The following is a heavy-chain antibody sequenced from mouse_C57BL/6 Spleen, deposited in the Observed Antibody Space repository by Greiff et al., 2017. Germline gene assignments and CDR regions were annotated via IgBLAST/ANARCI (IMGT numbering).Heavy chain of an antibody. D-gene: IGHD2-3*01. Sequence: VQLQQPGAELVKPGASVNLSCKASGYTFTSYWMQWVKQRPGQGLEWIGEIDPSDSYTNYNQKFKGKATLTVDTSSSTAYMQLSSLTSEDSAVYYCARIGGLLRNYYAMDYWGQGTSVTVSS. CDR3: ARIGGLLRNYYAMDY. J-gene: IGHJ4*01. V-gene: IGHV1-50*01. CDR1: GYTFTSYW. CDR2: IDPSDSYT.